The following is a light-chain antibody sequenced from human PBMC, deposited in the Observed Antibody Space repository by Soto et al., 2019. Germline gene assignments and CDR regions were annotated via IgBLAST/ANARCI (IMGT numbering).Light chain of an antibody. V-gene: IGLV2-14*01. CDR3: NSYTSNGLYV. Sequence: QSALTQPVSVSGSPGQSITISCTGTSSDIGGYNYVSWYQQHPGKAPKLMIYDVSKRPSGVSNRFSGSKSGNTASLTISGLQAEDEADYYCNSYTSNGLYVFGTGTKLTVL. CDR1: SSDIGGYNY. J-gene: IGLJ1*01. CDR2: DVS.